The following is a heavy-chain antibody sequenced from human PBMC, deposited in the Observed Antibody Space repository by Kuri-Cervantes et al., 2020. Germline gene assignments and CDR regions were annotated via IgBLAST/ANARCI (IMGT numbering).Heavy chain of an antibody. Sequence: LRLSCTVSGGSINSGDYYWNRIRQPPGKGLEWIGFIYYSGRTSYNPSLKSRVTISLETSKNQFSLKLTSVTAADTAVYYCARAGFTYGHLLYWGQGNLVTVSS. CDR3: ARAGFTYGHLLY. V-gene: IGHV4-30-4*01. CDR1: GGSINSGDYY. J-gene: IGHJ4*02. CDR2: IYYSGRT. D-gene: IGHD3-10*01.